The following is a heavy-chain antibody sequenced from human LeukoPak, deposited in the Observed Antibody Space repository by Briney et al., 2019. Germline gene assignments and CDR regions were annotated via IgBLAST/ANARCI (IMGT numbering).Heavy chain of an antibody. D-gene: IGHD3-10*01. V-gene: IGHV4-59*01. CDR2: IYYSGST. Sequence: PSETLSLTCTVSGGSISSYYRSWIRQPPGKGLEWIGYIYYSGSTNYNPSLKSRVTISVDTSKNQFSLKLSSVTAADTAVYYCARGSLWFGDYWGQGTLVTVSS. J-gene: IGHJ4*02. CDR3: ARGSLWFGDY. CDR1: GGSISSYY.